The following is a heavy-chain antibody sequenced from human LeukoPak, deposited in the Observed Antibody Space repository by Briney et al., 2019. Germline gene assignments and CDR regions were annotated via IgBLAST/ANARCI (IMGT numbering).Heavy chain of an antibody. D-gene: IGHD6-13*01. CDR2: IHTDVSSK. CDR3: AKTAGIAAAADFDY. V-gene: IGHV3-30*02. CDR1: GFSFSSYG. Sequence: PGGSLRLSCATSGFSFSSYGMHWVRQAPGKGLEWVAYIHTDVSSKYYADSVKGRFTISRDNSKNTLYLQMNSLRAEDTAVYYCAKTAGIAAAADFDYWGQGTLVTVSS. J-gene: IGHJ4*02.